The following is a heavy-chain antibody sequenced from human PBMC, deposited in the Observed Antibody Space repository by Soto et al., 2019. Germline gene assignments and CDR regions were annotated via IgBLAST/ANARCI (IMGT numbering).Heavy chain of an antibody. J-gene: IGHJ4*02. CDR3: AKDRDYPRDQFHY. CDR2: ISANGQGI. Sequence: GGSMRLSCTASGFTFIYYGFSWVRQDPGKGLEWVSAISANGQGIYYADSVRGRFTISRDNSKNTVFLHMDSLRAEDTAVYYCAKDRDYPRDQFHYWGQGTLVTVSS. V-gene: IGHV3-23*01. CDR1: GFTFIYYG. D-gene: IGHD2-2*01.